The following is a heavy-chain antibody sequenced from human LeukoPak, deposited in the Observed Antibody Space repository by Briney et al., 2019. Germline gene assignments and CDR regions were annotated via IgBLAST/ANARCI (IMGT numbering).Heavy chain of an antibody. D-gene: IGHD3-10*01. CDR1: GFTFSSYA. CDR2: ISYDGSNK. Sequence: HSGGSLRLSCAASGFTFSSYAMHWVRQAPGKGLEWVAVISYDGSNKYYADSVKGRFTISRDNSKNTLYLQMNSLRAEDTAVYYCARDLRGIPTTWGQGTLVTVSS. CDR3: ARDLRGIPTT. J-gene: IGHJ5*02. V-gene: IGHV3-30-3*01.